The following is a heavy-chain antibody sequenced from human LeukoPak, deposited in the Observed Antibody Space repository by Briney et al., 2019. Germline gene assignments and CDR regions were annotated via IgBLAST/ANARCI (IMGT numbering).Heavy chain of an antibody. V-gene: IGHV3-74*01. J-gene: IGHJ4*02. CDR2: IRTDGLET. D-gene: IGHD1-26*01. Sequence: GGSLRLSCAASGLTFNNYWMHWVRQAPGQGLVWVSRIRTDGLETSYADSVKGRFTVSRDNAKNTLYLQMNSLRAEDTAVYYCASRIVGAIQHSVFDYWGQGTLVTVSS. CDR3: ASRIVGAIQHSVFDY. CDR1: GLTFNNYW.